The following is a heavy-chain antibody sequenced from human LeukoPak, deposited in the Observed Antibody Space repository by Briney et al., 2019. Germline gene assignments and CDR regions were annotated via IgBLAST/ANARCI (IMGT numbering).Heavy chain of an antibody. V-gene: IGHV1-69*05. J-gene: IGHJ6*03. CDR1: GGTFNNYA. Sequence: SVKVSCKASGGTFNNYAISWVRQAPGQGREGMGGIIPIFGKANYAQKLQDRVTLSMEESTSTAYMELSSLRSEDTAVYYCARGPTDYDFWSGYSKKYYYYMDVWGTGTTVTVSS. D-gene: IGHD3-3*01. CDR3: ARGPTDYDFWSGYSKKYYYYMDV. CDR2: IIPIFGKA.